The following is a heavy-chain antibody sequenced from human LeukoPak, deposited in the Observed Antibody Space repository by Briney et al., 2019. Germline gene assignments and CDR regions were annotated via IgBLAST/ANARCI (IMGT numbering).Heavy chain of an antibody. CDR1: GFTVSDYH. CDR2: IHTGGNT. D-gene: IGHD1-26*01. J-gene: IGHJ4*02. CDR3: ARGSGSKFDY. Sequence: GGSLRLSCAASGFTVSDYHMNWVRQAPGKGLEWVSLIHTGGNTYYADSAKGRFTVSRDTSKNTLYLQMNSLRAEDTAVYYCARGSGSKFDYWGQGTLVTVSS. V-gene: IGHV3-53*01.